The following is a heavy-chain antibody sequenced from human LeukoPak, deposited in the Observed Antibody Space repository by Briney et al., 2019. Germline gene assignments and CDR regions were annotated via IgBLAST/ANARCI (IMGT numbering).Heavy chain of an antibody. CDR3: ARESYGGNFDY. CDR2: ISSSGGTI. CDR1: GFTFNDYY. J-gene: IGHJ4*02. V-gene: IGHV3-11*01. Sequence: GGSLRLSCAASGFTFNDYYMSWIRQAPGKGLEWISYISSSGGTIYYADSVKGRFTISRDNAKKSLYLQMNSLRAEDTAVYFCARESYGGNFDYWDQGTLVTVSS. D-gene: IGHD3-16*01.